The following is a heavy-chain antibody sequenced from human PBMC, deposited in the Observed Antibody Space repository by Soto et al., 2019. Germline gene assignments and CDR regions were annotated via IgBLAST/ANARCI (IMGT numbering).Heavy chain of an antibody. CDR2: INHSGST. V-gene: IGHV4-34*01. D-gene: IGHD3-3*01. CDR1: GGSFSGYY. CDR3: ARGGGITIFGVVMGEALDY. J-gene: IGHJ4*02. Sequence: QVQLQQWGAGLLKPSETLSLTCAVYGGSFSGYYWSWIRQPPGKGLEWIGEINHSGSTNYNPSLKSRVTISIDTSKNQFSLKLSSVNAADTAVYYCARGGGITIFGVVMGEALDYWGQGTLVTVSS.